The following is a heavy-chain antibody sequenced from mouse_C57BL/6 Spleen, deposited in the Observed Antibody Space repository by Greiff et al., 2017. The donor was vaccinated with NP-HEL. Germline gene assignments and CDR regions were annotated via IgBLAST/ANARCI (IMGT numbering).Heavy chain of an antibody. J-gene: IGHJ1*03. CDR3: ARGGIYYYGSSPYFDV. CDR2: IYPGDGDT. Sequence: VKVVESGPELVKPGASVKISCKASGYAFSSSWMNWVKQRPGKGLEWIGRIYPGDGDTNYNGKFKGKATLTADKSSSTAYMQLSSLTSEDSAVYFCARGGIYYYGSSPYFDVWGTGTTVTVSS. D-gene: IGHD1-1*01. V-gene: IGHV1-82*01. CDR1: GYAFSSSW.